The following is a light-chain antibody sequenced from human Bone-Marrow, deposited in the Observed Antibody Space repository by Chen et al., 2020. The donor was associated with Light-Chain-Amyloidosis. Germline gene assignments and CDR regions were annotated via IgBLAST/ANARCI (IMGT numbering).Light chain of an antibody. CDR3: QQYGSSPRT. Sequence: EIVLTQSPGTLSLSPGEGANLSCRASQTISSNYLTWYQQKFGQAPRLLIYGSSSRATGIPDRFSGSGSGADFTLTISRLEPGDFAVDYCQQYGSSPRTFGQGTKVEIK. CDR2: GSS. V-gene: IGKV3-20*01. CDR1: QTISSNY. J-gene: IGKJ1*01.